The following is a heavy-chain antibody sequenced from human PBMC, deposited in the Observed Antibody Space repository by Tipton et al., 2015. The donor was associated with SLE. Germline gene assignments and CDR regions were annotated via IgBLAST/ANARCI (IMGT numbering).Heavy chain of an antibody. CDR1: GGSISSYY. CDR3: AREEYSSGWTEVHWFDP. Sequence: TLSLTCTVSGGSISSYYWSWIRQPPGKGLEWIWYIYYSGSTNYNPSLKSRVTISVDTSKNQFSLKLSSVTAADTAVYYCAREEYSSGWTEVHWFDPWGQGTLVTVSS. V-gene: IGHV4-59*01. CDR2: IYYSGST. D-gene: IGHD6-19*01. J-gene: IGHJ5*02.